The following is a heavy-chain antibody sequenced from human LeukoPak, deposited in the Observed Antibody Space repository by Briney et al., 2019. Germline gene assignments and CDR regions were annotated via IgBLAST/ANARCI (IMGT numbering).Heavy chain of an antibody. D-gene: IGHD3-22*01. J-gene: IGHJ4*02. CDR1: GYAFTSYY. V-gene: IGHV1-46*01. CDR3: AREQNYYDSSGYYNY. Sequence: AASVKVSCKASGYAFTSYYMHWVRQAPGQGLEWMGIINPSGGSTSYAQKFQGRVTMTRDTSISTAYMELSRLRSDDTAVYYCAREQNYYDSSGYYNYWGQGTLVTVSS. CDR2: INPSGGST.